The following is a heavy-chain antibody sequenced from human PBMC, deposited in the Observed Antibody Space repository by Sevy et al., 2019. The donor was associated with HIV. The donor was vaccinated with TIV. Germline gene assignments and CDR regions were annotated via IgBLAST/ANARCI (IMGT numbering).Heavy chain of an antibody. CDR2: IWSDGAYQ. Sequence: GSLRLSCAATGITFRNYVMHWVRQAPSKGMEWVPIIWSDGAYQYHGDSVKGRFTISRDNSKNTLYLQMNNVRVEDTAVYYCARGGYYYDNAAYYALDSWGQGTLVTVSS. CDR3: ARGGYYYDNAAYYALDS. V-gene: IGHV3-33*01. J-gene: IGHJ4*02. D-gene: IGHD3-22*01. CDR1: GITFRNYV.